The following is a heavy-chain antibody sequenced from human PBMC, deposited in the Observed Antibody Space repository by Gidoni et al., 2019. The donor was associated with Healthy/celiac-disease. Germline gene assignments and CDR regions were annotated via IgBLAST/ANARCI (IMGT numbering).Heavy chain of an antibody. CDR3: AKDNGSMGYYYYGMDV. V-gene: IGHV3-43D*03. J-gene: IGHJ6*02. CDR2: ISWDGGST. Sequence: EVQLVESGGVVVQPGGSLRLSCAASGFTFDDYAMHWVRPAPGTGLEWVSLISWDGGSTYYADSVKGRFTISRDNSKNALYLQMNSLRAEDTAVYYCAKDNGSMGYYYYGMDVWGQGTTVTVSS. CDR1: GFTFDDYA.